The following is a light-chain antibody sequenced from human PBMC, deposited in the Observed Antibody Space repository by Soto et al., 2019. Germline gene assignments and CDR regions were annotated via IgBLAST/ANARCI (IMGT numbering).Light chain of an antibody. J-gene: IGLJ2*01. V-gene: IGLV1-36*01. CDR2: YDD. CDR1: TPNIGNNA. Sequence: QSVLTQPPSVSAAPRQRVTISCSGSTPNIGNNAVNWYQLLPGKAPNLLIYYDDLLPSGVSDRFSGSKSGTSASLAISGLQSEDEADYFCSAWDDSLNGPVFGGGTKVTVL. CDR3: SAWDDSLNGPV.